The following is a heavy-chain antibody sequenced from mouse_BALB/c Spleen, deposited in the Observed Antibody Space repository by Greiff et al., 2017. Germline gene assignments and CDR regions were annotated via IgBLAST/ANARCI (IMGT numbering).Heavy chain of an antibody. CDR3: ASEIPTTSGLLDY. Sequence: EVQLQQSGPELVKPGASVKIPCKASGYTFTDYNMDWVKQSHGKSLEWIGDINPNNGGTIYNQKFKGKATLTVDKSSSTAYMELRSLTSDDTAVYYCASEIPTTSGLLDYWGQGTTLTVSS. V-gene: IGHV1-18*01. J-gene: IGHJ2*01. CDR1: GYTFTDYN. D-gene: IGHD3-1*01. CDR2: INPNNGGT.